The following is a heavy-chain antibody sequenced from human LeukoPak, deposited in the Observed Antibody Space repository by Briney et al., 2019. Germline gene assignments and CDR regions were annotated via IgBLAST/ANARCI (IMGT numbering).Heavy chain of an antibody. D-gene: IGHD6-25*01. Sequence: SETLSLTCTVSGYSISSGYYWGWIRQPPGKGLEWIGSIYHSGSTYYNPSLKSRVTISVDTSKNQFSLKLSSVTAADTAVYYCAGVVAAAHYWGQGTLVTVSS. CDR3: AGVVAAAHY. CDR2: IYHSGST. CDR1: GYSISSGYY. V-gene: IGHV4-38-2*02. J-gene: IGHJ4*02.